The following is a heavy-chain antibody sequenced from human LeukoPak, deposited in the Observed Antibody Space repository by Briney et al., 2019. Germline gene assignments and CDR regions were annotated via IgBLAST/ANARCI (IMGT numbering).Heavy chain of an antibody. D-gene: IGHD6-6*01. J-gene: IGHJ5*02. CDR3: ARVLAARTPHNWFDP. CDR2: IKQDGSEK. Sequence: PGGSLRLSCAASGFTFSSYWMSWVRQAPGKGLEWVANIKQDGSEKYYVDSVKGRFTISRDNSKNTLYLQMNSLRAEDTAVYYCARVLAARTPHNWFDPWGQGTLVTVSS. CDR1: GFTFSSYW. V-gene: IGHV3-7*01.